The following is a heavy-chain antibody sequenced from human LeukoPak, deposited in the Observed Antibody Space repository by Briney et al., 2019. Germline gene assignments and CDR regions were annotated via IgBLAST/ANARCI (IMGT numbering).Heavy chain of an antibody. CDR3: ARGYNYAQDY. J-gene: IGHJ4*02. Sequence: PGGSLRLSCAASGFTFSTYWTHWVRQAPGKGLEWVSRINPDGSSTNYADSVKGRFTISRDNAKNTLYLQMNSLRAGDTAVYHCARGYNYAQDYWGQGTLVTVSS. D-gene: IGHD5-18*01. CDR2: INPDGSST. CDR1: GFTFSTYW. V-gene: IGHV3-74*01.